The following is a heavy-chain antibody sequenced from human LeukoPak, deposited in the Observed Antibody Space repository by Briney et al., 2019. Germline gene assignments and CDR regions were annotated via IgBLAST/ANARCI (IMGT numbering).Heavy chain of an antibody. CDR1: GGSISSYY. CDR3: ARDTNYDFWSGYYLDV. CDR2: IYYSGST. V-gene: IGHV4-59*01. Sequence: SETLSLTCTVSGGSISSYYWSWIRQPPGKGLEWIGYIYYSGSTNYNPSLKSRVTISVDTSKNQFSLKLSSVTAADTAVYYCARDTNYDFWSGYYLDVWGKGTTVTVSS. J-gene: IGHJ6*04. D-gene: IGHD3-3*01.